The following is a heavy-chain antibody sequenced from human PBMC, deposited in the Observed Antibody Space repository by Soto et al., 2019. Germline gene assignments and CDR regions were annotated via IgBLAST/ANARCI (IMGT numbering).Heavy chain of an antibody. J-gene: IGHJ6*02. CDR2: ISSNGGST. D-gene: IGHD2-15*01. CDR3: ARGCSGGSCYYYYYGMDV. V-gene: IGHV3-64*02. Sequence: EVQLVESGEGLVQPGGSLRLSCAASGFTFSSYAMHWVRQAPGKGLEYVSAISSNGGSTYYADSVKGRFTISRDNSKNTLYLQVGSLRAEDMAVYYCARGCSGGSCYYYYYGMDVWGQGTTVTVSS. CDR1: GFTFSSYA.